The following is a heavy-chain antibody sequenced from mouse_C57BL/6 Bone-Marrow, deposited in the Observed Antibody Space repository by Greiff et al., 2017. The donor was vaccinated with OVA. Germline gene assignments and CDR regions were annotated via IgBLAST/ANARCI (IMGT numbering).Heavy chain of an antibody. D-gene: IGHD1-1*01. CDR2: IYPSDSET. Sequence: QVQLQQPGAELVRPGSSVKLSCKASGYTFTGYWMDWVKQRPGQGLEWIGNIYPSDSETHYNQKFKDKATLTVDKSSSTAYMQLSSLTSEDSAVYYCARSDYYGSGDYFDYWGQGTTLTVSS. V-gene: IGHV1-61*01. CDR3: ARSDYYGSGDYFDY. CDR1: GYTFTGYW. J-gene: IGHJ2*01.